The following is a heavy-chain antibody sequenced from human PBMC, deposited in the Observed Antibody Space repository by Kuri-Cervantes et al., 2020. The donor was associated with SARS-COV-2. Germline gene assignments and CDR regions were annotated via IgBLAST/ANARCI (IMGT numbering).Heavy chain of an antibody. CDR3: ARGGLGYPKTKAYYYDSSGYLDK. J-gene: IGHJ4*02. V-gene: IGHV3-30-3*01. CDR1: GFTFSSYA. CDR2: ISYDGSNK. Sequence: LSLTCAASGFTFSSYAMHWVRQAPGKGLEWVAVISYDGSNKYYADSVKGRFTISRDNSKSTLYLQMNSLRAEDTAVYYCARGGLGYPKTKAYYYDSSGYLDKWGQGTLVTVSS. D-gene: IGHD3-22*01.